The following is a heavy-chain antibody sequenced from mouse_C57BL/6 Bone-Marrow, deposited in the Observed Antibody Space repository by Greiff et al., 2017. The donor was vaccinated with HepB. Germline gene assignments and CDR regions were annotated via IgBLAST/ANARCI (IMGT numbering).Heavy chain of an antibody. Sequence: EVKLVESGGDLVKPGGSLKLSCAASGFTFSSYGMSWVRQTPDKRLEWVATISSGGSYTYYPDSVKGRFTISRDNAKNTLYLQMSSLKSEDTAMYYCARDYYGSSPYAMDYWGQGTSVTVSS. CDR1: GFTFSSYG. D-gene: IGHD1-1*01. J-gene: IGHJ4*01. CDR3: ARDYYGSSPYAMDY. CDR2: ISSGGSYT. V-gene: IGHV5-6*01.